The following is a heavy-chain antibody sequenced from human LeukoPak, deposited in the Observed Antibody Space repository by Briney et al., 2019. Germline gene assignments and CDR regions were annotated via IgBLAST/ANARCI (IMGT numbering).Heavy chain of an antibody. CDR1: GGSIGSYY. J-gene: IGHJ4*02. Sequence: SETLSLTCTVSGGSIGSYYWSWIRQPPGKGLEWIGYIYYSGSTNYNPSLKSRVTISVDTSKNQFSLKLSSVTAADTAVYYCARGNLGFDYWGQGTLVTVSS. CDR2: IYYSGST. V-gene: IGHV4-59*08. D-gene: IGHD1-14*01. CDR3: ARGNLGFDY.